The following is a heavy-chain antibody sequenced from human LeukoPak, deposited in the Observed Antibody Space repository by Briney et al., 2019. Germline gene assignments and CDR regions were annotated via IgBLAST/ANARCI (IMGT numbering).Heavy chain of an antibody. V-gene: IGHV3-23*01. Sequence: PGGSLRLSCAPSGFTLSKSAMSRVRQAPGKGLEWVSGISGTVGSGNYADSVKGRFTISRDNSRNTLYLQINSLRAEDTAVYYCARAHGRRIITGVPLWGQGTLVTVSS. CDR1: GFTLSKSA. CDR2: ISGTVGSG. J-gene: IGHJ1*01. CDR3: ARAHGRRIITGVPL. D-gene: IGHD1-20*01.